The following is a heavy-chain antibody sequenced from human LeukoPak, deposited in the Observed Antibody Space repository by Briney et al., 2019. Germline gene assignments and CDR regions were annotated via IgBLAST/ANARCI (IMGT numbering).Heavy chain of an antibody. CDR2: IYYSGST. V-gene: IGHV4-59*08. Sequence: SETLSLTCTVSGGSISSYYWSWIRQPPGKGLEWIGYIYYSGSTNYNPSLKSRVTISVDTSKNQFSLKLNSVTAADTAVYYCASQGGSSSAYYWFDPWGQGTLVTVSS. J-gene: IGHJ5*02. CDR1: GGSISSYY. D-gene: IGHD3-22*01. CDR3: ASQGGSSSAYYWFDP.